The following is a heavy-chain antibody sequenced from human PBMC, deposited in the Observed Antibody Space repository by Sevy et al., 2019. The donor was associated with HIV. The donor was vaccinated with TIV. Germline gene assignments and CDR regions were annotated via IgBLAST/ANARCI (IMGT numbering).Heavy chain of an antibody. D-gene: IGHD2-15*01. Sequence: GGSLRLSCVGSGFDIRSNYMSWVRQAPGKGLEWVSHIYAGGTAYYADSLKGRFTFSRDDSKNTVSLQMRSLRVEDSAVYYCAIEYCSRGNCFFDYWGQGIQVTVSS. V-gene: IGHV3-53*01. CDR2: IYAGGTA. J-gene: IGHJ4*02. CDR3: AIEYCSRGNCFFDY. CDR1: GFDIRSNY.